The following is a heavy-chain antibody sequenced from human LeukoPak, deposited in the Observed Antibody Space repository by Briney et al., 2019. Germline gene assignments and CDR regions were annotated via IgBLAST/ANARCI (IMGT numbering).Heavy chain of an antibody. Sequence: PGGSLRLSCAASGFTFSSYGMHWVRQAPGKGLEWVAVIWYDGSNKYYADSVKGRFTISRDNSKNTLYLQMNSLRAEDTAVYYCARDRGSSGWYDAFDIWGQRTMVTVSS. CDR3: ARDRGSSGWYDAFDI. V-gene: IGHV3-33*01. CDR2: IWYDGSNK. CDR1: GFTFSSYG. D-gene: IGHD6-19*01. J-gene: IGHJ3*02.